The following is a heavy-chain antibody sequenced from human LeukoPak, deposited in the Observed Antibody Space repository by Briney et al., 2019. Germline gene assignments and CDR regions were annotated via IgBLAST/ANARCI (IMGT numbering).Heavy chain of an antibody. J-gene: IGHJ6*03. CDR1: GFTFSSYW. D-gene: IGHD4-17*01. Sequence: GGSLRLSCAASGFTFSSYWMSWVRQAPGKGLEWVANIKQDGSEKYYVDSVKGRFTISRDNAKNSLYLQMNSLRAEDTAVYYCAKDSVKVTTVRRVPHYMDVWGKGTTVTISS. CDR3: AKDSVKVTTVRRVPHYMDV. V-gene: IGHV3-7*01. CDR2: IKQDGSEK.